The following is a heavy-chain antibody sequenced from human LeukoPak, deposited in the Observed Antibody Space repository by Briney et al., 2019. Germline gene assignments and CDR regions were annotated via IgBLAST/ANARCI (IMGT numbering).Heavy chain of an antibody. CDR1: GFTFDDYA. CDR3: ARGGFDWLLYEFDY. V-gene: IGHV3-9*01. CDR2: ISWNSGSI. D-gene: IGHD3-9*01. J-gene: IGHJ4*02. Sequence: GGSLGLSCAASGFTFDDYAMHWVRQAPGKGLEWVSGISWNSGSIGYADSVKGRFTISRDNAKNSLYLQMNSLRAEDTALYYCARGGFDWLLYEFDYWGQGTLVTVSS.